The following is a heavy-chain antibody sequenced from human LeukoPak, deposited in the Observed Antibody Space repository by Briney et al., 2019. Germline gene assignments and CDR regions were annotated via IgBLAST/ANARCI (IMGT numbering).Heavy chain of an antibody. D-gene: IGHD3-16*02. CDR2: INTYNGNT. J-gene: IGHJ4*02. CDR1: GYTFTNYG. V-gene: IGHV1-18*01. CDR3: ARENVITLGGVIVIPAVDY. Sequence: ASVKVSCKASGYTFTNYGISWVRQAPGQGLEWMGWINTYNGNTVYAQKLQGRDTMTTDTSTSTGYMELRSLRSDDTAIYYCARENVITLGGVIVIPAVDYWGQGTLVTVSS.